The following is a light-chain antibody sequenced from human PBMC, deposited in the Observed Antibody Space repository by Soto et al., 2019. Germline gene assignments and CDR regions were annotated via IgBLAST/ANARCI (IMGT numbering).Light chain of an antibody. Sequence: QSVLTQPASVSGSPGQSITISCTGTSSDVGGYNYVSWYQHHPGKAPKLMIFDVSNRPSEVSNRFSGSKSGNTASLTIFGLQPEDEADYYCSSYTTSNTRQIVFGTGTKVTVL. CDR3: SSYTTSNTRQIV. CDR2: DVS. V-gene: IGLV2-14*03. CDR1: SSDVGGYNY. J-gene: IGLJ1*01.